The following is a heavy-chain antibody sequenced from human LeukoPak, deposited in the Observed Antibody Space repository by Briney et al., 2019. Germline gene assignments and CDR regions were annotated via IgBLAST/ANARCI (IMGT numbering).Heavy chain of an antibody. CDR1: GFRFSGYW. D-gene: IGHD3-3*01. CDR2: VQDDERSG. V-gene: IGHV3-74*01. Sequence: PGGSLRLSCEGSGFRFSGYWMHWVRQAPGKGLVWVSRVQDDERSGSYGDSVKGRFTISKDKAKNILYLQMDGLRVEDTAVYYCVRGHVGTIFGVIPVNPLGYWGQGTPVTVSS. J-gene: IGHJ4*02. CDR3: VRGHVGTIFGVIPVNPLGY.